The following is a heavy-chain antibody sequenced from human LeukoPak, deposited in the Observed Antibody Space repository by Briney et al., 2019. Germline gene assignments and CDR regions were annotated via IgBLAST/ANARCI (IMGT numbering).Heavy chain of an antibody. CDR3: ARKEVGYGGNSVYFDY. J-gene: IGHJ4*02. D-gene: IGHD4-23*01. CDR2: IYYSGST. Sequence: SETLSLTCTVSGGSISSGDYYWSWIRQPPGKGLEWIGYIYYSGSTYYNPSLKSRVTISVDTSKNQFSLKLSSVTAADTAVYYCARKEVGYGGNSVYFDYWGQGTLVTVSS. CDR1: GGSISSGDYY. V-gene: IGHV4-30-4*08.